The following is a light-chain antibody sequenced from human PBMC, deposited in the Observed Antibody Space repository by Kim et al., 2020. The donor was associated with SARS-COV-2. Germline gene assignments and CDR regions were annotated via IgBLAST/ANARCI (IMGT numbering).Light chain of an antibody. CDR1: QSISSY. Sequence: ASVGDRVTITCRASQSISSYLNWYQQKPGKAPKLLIYAASSLQSGVPSRFSGSGSGTDFTLTISSLQPEDFATYYCQQSYSTLVSFGQGTKLEI. V-gene: IGKV1-39*01. J-gene: IGKJ2*03. CDR2: AAS. CDR3: QQSYSTLVS.